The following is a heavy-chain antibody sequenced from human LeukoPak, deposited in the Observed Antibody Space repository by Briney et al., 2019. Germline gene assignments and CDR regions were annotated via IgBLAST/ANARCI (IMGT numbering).Heavy chain of an antibody. Sequence: QPGGSLRLSCVASGFTVSSNYMSWVRQAPGKGWKGASVIYTGGSTYYADSVKGRFTISRDNSKNTLYLQMNSLRAEDTAVYYCARGPYYYDSSGYYSNWFDPWGQGTLVTVSS. J-gene: IGHJ5*02. CDR1: GFTVSSNY. V-gene: IGHV3-53*01. D-gene: IGHD3-22*01. CDR3: ARGPYYYDSSGYYSNWFDP. CDR2: IYTGGST.